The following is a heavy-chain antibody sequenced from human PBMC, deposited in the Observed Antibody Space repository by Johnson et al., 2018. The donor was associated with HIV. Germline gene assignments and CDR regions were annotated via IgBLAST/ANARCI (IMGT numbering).Heavy chain of an antibody. CDR1: GFTFSSYA. Sequence: QVQLVESGGGVVQPGRSLRLSCAASGFTFSSYAMHWVRQAPGKGLEWVAVISYDGSNKYYADSGKGRFTIYRDNSKNTLYLQMSSLRAEDTAVYYCAKDRGYGGNLDAFDIWGQGTMVTVSS. CDR3: AKDRGYGGNLDAFDI. D-gene: IGHD4-23*01. CDR2: ISYDGSNK. J-gene: IGHJ3*02. V-gene: IGHV3-30-3*01.